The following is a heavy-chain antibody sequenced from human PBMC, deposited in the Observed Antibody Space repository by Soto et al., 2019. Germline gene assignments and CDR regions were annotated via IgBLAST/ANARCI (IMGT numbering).Heavy chain of an antibody. CDR3: ATAFQLQAY. J-gene: IGHJ4*02. CDR2: IIPGLGCT. V-gene: IGHV1-69*02. CDR1: GGSFNSYA. Sequence: QVQLVQSGAEVKKPGSSVKVSCTASGGSFNSYAISWVRQAPGHGLEWIGRIIPGLGCTNYAENFQGRFTITADTADKSTTVAYMELTSVRSEDTSLYYCATAFQLQAYWGQGTLVTVSS. D-gene: IGHD2-2*01.